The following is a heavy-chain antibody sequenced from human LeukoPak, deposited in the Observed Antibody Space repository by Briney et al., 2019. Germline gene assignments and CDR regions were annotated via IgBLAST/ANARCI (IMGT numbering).Heavy chain of an antibody. V-gene: IGHV3-48*03. D-gene: IGHD3-22*01. CDR2: ISSSGSTI. Sequence: GGSLRLSCAAFGFTFSSYEMNWVRQAPGKGLEWVSYISSSGSTIYYADSVKGRFTISRDNAKNSLYLQMNSLRAEDTAVYYCARDNYYDSSGGAFDIWGQGTMVTVSS. CDR3: ARDNYYDSSGGAFDI. CDR1: GFTFSSYE. J-gene: IGHJ3*02.